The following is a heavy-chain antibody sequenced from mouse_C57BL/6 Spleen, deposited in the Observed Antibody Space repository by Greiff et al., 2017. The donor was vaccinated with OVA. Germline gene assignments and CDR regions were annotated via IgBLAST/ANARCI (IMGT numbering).Heavy chain of an antibody. V-gene: IGHV5-4*01. CDR1: GFTFSSYA. CDR2: ISDGGSYT. CDR3: GRMGYKNYAMDY. Sequence: EVQLVESGGGLVKPGGSLKLSCAASGFTFSSYAMSWVRQTPEKRLEWVATISDGGSYTYYPDNVKGRFTISRDTAKNNLYLQMSHLKSEDTAMYYCGRMGYKNYAMDYRGQGTSGTGSS. D-gene: IGHD1-3*01. J-gene: IGHJ4*01.